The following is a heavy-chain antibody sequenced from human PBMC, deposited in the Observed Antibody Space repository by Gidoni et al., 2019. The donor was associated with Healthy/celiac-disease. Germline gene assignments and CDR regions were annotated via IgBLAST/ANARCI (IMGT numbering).Heavy chain of an antibody. CDR2: IAYNGSNK. CDR3: AKESTLGGYYPDFDY. V-gene: IGHV3-30*18. J-gene: IGHJ4*02. D-gene: IGHD3-22*01. Sequence: QVQLVESGGGVVQPGRSLRRSCAASGFTFSSYGMHWVRQAPGKGLEWVAVIAYNGSNKYYADSVKGRFTISRDNSKNTLYLQMNSLRAEDTAVYYCAKESTLGGYYPDFDYWGQGTLVTVSS. CDR1: GFTFSSYG.